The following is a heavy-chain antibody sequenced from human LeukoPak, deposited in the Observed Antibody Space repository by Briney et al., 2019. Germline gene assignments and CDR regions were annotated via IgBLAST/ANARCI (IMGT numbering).Heavy chain of an antibody. CDR3: TRTPYDYYYYYMDV. J-gene: IGHJ6*03. D-gene: IGHD2-15*01. Sequence: GGSLRLSCAASGFTFSGSAMHWVRQASGKGLEWVGRIRSKANSYATAYAASVKGRFTISRDDSKNTAYLQMNSLKTEDTAVSYCTRTPYDYYYYYMDVWGKGTTVTVSS. V-gene: IGHV3-73*01. CDR2: IRSKANSYAT. CDR1: GFTFSGSA.